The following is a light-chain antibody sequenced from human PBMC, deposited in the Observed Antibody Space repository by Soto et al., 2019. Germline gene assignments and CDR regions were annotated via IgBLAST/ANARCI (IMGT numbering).Light chain of an antibody. Sequence: DIQMTQSPSSLSASVGDRVTITCQASQDISNYLNWYQQKPGKAPKLLIYDASNLETGVPSRFSGSGSGTDSTFTISSLQLEDIATYYCQQYDNLPPRLTFGGGTKVEIK. J-gene: IGKJ4*01. CDR1: QDISNY. CDR2: DAS. V-gene: IGKV1-33*01. CDR3: QQYDNLPPRLT.